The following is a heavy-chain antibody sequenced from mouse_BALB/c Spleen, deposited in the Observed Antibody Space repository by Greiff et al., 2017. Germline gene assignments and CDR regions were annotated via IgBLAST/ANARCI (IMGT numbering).Heavy chain of an antibody. D-gene: IGHD2-4*01. V-gene: IGHV5-9-3*01. CDR3: ARHSTMITWYFDV. CDR1: GFTFSSYA. CDR2: ISSGGSYT. Sequence: EVKLQESGGGLVKPGGSLKLSCAASGFTFSSYAMSWVRQTPEKRLEWVATISSGGSYTYYPDSVKGRFTISRDNAKNTLYLQMSSLRSEDTAMYYCARHSTMITWYFDVWGAGTTVTVSS. J-gene: IGHJ1*01.